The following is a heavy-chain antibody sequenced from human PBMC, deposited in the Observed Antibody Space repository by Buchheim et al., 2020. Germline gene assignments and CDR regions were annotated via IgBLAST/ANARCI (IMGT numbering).Heavy chain of an antibody. D-gene: IGHD5-18*01. Sequence: QVQLVESGGGVVQPGRSLRLSCAASGFTFSSYGMHWVRQAPGKGLEWVAVIWYDGSNKYYADSVKGRFTISRDNSKTTLYLQMNSLRAEDTAVYYCARDLQDTAMVGTEDYWGQGTL. CDR1: GFTFSSYG. V-gene: IGHV3-33*01. J-gene: IGHJ4*02. CDR3: ARDLQDTAMVGTEDY. CDR2: IWYDGSNK.